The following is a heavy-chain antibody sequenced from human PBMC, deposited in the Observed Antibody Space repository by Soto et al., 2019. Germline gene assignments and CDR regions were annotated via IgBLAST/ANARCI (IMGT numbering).Heavy chain of an antibody. J-gene: IGHJ3*02. CDR1: GFTVSSNY. Sequence: EVQLVESGGGLVQPGGSLRLSCAASGFTVSSNYMSWVRQAPGKGLEWVSVIYSGGSTYYADSVKGRFTISRDNSKNTMYLQMNSLRAEDTAVYYCARALLPHDAFDIWGQGRMVTVSS. V-gene: IGHV3-66*01. CDR2: IYSGGST. CDR3: ARALLPHDAFDI.